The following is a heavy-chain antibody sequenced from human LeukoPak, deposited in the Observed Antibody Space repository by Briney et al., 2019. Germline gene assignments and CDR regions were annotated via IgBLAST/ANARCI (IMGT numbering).Heavy chain of an antibody. CDR3: ARDSADYDFWSGYSYYFDY. Sequence: GGSLRLSCAASGFTFSSYGMHWVRQAPGKGLEWVANIKQDGSEKYYVDSVKGRFTISRDNAKNSLYLQMNSLRAEDTAVYYCARDSADYDFWSGYSYYFDYWGQGTLVTVSS. D-gene: IGHD3-3*01. J-gene: IGHJ4*02. CDR1: GFTFSSYG. CDR2: IKQDGSEK. V-gene: IGHV3-7*01.